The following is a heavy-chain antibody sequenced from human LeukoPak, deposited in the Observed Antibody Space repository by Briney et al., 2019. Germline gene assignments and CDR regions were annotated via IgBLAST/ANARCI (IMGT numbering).Heavy chain of an antibody. J-gene: IGHJ4*02. Sequence: ASVKVSCKASGYTFTGYYMHWVRQAPGQGLEWMGIINPSGGSTSYAQKFQGRVTMTRDMSTSTVYMELSSLRSEDTAVYYCARGTLAVLRYFDWLLPFDYWGQGTLVTVSS. CDR1: GYTFTGYY. CDR3: ARGTLAVLRYFDWLLPFDY. V-gene: IGHV1-46*01. CDR2: INPSGGST. D-gene: IGHD3-9*01.